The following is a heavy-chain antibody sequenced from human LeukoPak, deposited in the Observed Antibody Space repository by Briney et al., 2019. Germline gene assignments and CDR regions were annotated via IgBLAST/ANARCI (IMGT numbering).Heavy chain of an antibody. D-gene: IGHD4-17*01. V-gene: IGHV3-53*01. Sequence: GESLKISCAASGFTVSSNYMSWVRQAPGKGLEWVSVIYSGGSTYCADSVKGRFTVSRDNAKNSLDLQMNSLRAEDTGVYYCARIMTTVTRIDYWGQGTLVTVSS. J-gene: IGHJ4*02. CDR1: GFTVSSNY. CDR2: IYSGGST. CDR3: ARIMTTVTRIDY.